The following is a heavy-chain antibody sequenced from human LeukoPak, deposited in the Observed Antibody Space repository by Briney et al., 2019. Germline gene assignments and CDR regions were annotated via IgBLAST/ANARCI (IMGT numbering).Heavy chain of an antibody. Sequence: ASVKVSCKASGYTFTSYGISWVRQAPGQGLEWMGRIILILGIANYAQKFQGRVTITADKSTSTAYMELSSLRSEDTAVYYCARDRPPGGEYYYYMDVWGKGTTVTVSS. CDR2: IILILGIA. J-gene: IGHJ6*03. V-gene: IGHV1-69*04. CDR1: GYTFTSYG. CDR3: ARDRPPGGEYYYYMDV. D-gene: IGHD1-26*01.